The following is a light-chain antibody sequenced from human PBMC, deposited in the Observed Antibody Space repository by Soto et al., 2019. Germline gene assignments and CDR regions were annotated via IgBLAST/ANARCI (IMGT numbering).Light chain of an antibody. Sequence: DIQMTQSPSRLSASVGDRVTITCRASQSIGYWLAWSQQKPGKAPNLLIYAASTLETGFPSRFGGSGYGTEFTLTIASLQPGDSASYYCQQYNSFYKTLGRGTKVDSK. CDR1: QSIGYW. CDR3: QQYNSFYKT. J-gene: IGKJ3*01. CDR2: AAS. V-gene: IGKV1-5*01.